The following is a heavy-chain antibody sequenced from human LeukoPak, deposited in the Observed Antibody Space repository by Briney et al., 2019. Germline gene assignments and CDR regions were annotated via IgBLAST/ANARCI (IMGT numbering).Heavy chain of an antibody. CDR1: GYTFTSYG. V-gene: IGHV1-18*01. J-gene: IGHJ4*02. Sequence: ASVKVSCKASGYTFTSYGISWVRQAPGQGLEWMGWISGYTGNTNYAQKLQGRVTMTTDTSTSTAYMELRSLRSDDTAVYYCARDYYDSSGYYYGYWGQGTLVTVSS. D-gene: IGHD3-22*01. CDR3: ARDYYDSSGYYYGY. CDR2: ISGYTGNT.